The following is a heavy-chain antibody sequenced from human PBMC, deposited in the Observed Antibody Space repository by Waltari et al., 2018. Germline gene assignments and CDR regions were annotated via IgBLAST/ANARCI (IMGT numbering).Heavy chain of an antibody. V-gene: IGHV4-34*01. CDR2: VNQSGHT. J-gene: IGHJ6*02. CDR1: GGSFTGHY. CDR3: ARGRGWEDLVAGDYYYGMDV. D-gene: IGHD6-19*01. Sequence: QLHLQQWGAGLLRPSETLSLTCGVDGGSFTGHYWSWIRQTPGKGLAWIGEVNQSGHTNYNPSLTSRVTISVDTSKSQFFLTLISVTAADTAVYYCARGRGWEDLVAGDYYYGMDVWGQGTTVTVS.